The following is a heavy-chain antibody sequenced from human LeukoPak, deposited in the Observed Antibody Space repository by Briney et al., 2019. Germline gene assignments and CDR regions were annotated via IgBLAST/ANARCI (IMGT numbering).Heavy chain of an antibody. D-gene: IGHD3-10*01. Sequence: GASVKVSCKASGYTFTSYDINWVRQATGQGLEWMGWMNPNSGNTGYAQRFQGRVTMTRDTSISTAYMELSRLRSDDTAVYYCARDMEYYYGSGSLRGQYGMDVWGQGTTVTVSS. J-gene: IGHJ6*02. V-gene: IGHV1-8*01. CDR1: GYTFTSYD. CDR3: ARDMEYYYGSGSLRGQYGMDV. CDR2: MNPNSGNT.